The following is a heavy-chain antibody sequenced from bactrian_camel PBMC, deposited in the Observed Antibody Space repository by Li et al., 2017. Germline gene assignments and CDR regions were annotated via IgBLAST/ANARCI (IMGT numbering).Heavy chain of an antibody. Sequence: HVQLVESGGDVVQPGGSLRLSCAASGFTFSAYWMYWVRQAPGKGPEWVSVIDNGRGSTFDGPSVKGRFTTSRDNAKNQVYLQLNSLKSDDTAMYYCECRGQRDDYWGQGTQVTVS. J-gene: IGHJ4*01. CDR3: ECRGQRDDY. V-gene: IGHV3S1*01. CDR2: IDNGRGST. CDR1: GFTFSAYW.